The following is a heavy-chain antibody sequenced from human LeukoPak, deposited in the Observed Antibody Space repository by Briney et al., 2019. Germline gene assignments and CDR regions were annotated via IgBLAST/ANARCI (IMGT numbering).Heavy chain of an antibody. D-gene: IGHD3-10*01. CDR2: INHSGST. V-gene: IGHV4-34*01. CDR3: ARLPVTMVRGDWFDP. CDR1: GGSFSGYY. Sequence: SETLSLTCAVYGGSFSGYYWSWIRQPPGKGLEWIGEINHSGSTNYNPSLKSRVTISVDTSKNQFSLKLSSVTAADTAVYYCARLPVTMVRGDWFDPWGQGTLVTVSS. J-gene: IGHJ5*02.